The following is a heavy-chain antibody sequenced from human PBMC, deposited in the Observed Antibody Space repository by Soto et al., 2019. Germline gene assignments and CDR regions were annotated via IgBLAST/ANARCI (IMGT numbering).Heavy chain of an antibody. CDR2: IVVGSGNT. Sequence: SVKVSCKASGFTFTSSAVQWVRQARGQRLEWIGWIVVGSGNTNYAQKFQERVTITRDMSTSTAYMELSSLRSEDTAVYYCARVRKSGSYYRSYYYYGMDVWGQGTTVTVSS. CDR3: ARVRKSGSYYRSYYYYGMDV. CDR1: GFTFTSSA. J-gene: IGHJ6*02. D-gene: IGHD1-26*01. V-gene: IGHV1-58*01.